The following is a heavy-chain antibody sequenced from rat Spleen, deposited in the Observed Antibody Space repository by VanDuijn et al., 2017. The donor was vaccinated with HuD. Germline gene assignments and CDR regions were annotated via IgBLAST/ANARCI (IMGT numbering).Heavy chain of an antibody. CDR3: ASRGRTY. V-gene: IGHV2-13*01. CDR1: GFSLSRHG. Sequence: QVQLKESGPGLVQPSQTVSLTCTVSGFSLSRHGVIWVRQPPGKGLEWMGVILINGGTDYNSAIKSRLSISRDTSKSQVFLKLNSLQTEDTAMYFCASRGRTYWGQGVMVTVSS. CDR2: ILINGGT. J-gene: IGHJ2*01.